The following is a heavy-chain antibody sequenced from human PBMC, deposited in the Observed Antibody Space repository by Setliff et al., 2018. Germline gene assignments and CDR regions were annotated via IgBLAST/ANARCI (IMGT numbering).Heavy chain of an antibody. CDR3: ARRRLSRGDYGLSAFDI. J-gene: IGHJ3*02. D-gene: IGHD4-17*01. Sequence: GGSLRLSCAASGFTFTSYAMRWVRQAPGKGLEWVSSISGSGGSTGYADSVKGRFTISRDNAKNSLYLQMNSLRAEDTALYYCARRRLSRGDYGLSAFDIWGQGTMVTVSS. CDR2: ISGSGGST. CDR1: GFTFTSYA. V-gene: IGHV3-20*04.